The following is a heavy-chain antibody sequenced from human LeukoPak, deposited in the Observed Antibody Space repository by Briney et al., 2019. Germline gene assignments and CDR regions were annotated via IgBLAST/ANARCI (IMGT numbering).Heavy chain of an antibody. Sequence: GGSLRLSCAASGFIFSSYAMSWVRQAPGKGLEWVANIKQDGSEKYYVDSVKGRFTISRDNAKNSLYLEMNSLRAEDTAVYYCVRERTNYYDSSGYYWGQGTLVTVSS. V-gene: IGHV3-7*05. CDR2: IKQDGSEK. CDR1: GFIFSSYA. CDR3: VRERTNYYDSSGYY. D-gene: IGHD3-22*01. J-gene: IGHJ4*02.